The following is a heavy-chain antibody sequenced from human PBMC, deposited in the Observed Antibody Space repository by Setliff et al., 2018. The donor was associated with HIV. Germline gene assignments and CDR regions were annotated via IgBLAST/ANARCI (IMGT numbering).Heavy chain of an antibody. CDR2: ISYDGSYK. J-gene: IGHJ4*02. Sequence: PGGSLRLSCAASGFTFGDYAIHWVRQASGKGLEWVAVISYDGSYKNYAESVKGRFTISRDNAKNSLYLQMNSLRAGDTAVYYCARAGEGQWDLLPRDYWCQGTLVTVSS. CDR3: ARAGEGQWDLLPRDY. D-gene: IGHD1-26*01. CDR1: GFTFGDYA. V-gene: IGHV3-30*04.